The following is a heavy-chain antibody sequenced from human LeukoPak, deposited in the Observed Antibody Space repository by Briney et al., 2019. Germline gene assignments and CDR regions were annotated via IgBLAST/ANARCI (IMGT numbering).Heavy chain of an antibody. Sequence: SETLSLTCTVSGGSISSYYWSWLRRPPGKGLEGIGYIYYSGSTNYNPSLKSRVTISVDTSKNQFSLKLSSVTAADTAVYYCAAQIWFGELLFDYWGQGTLVTVSS. D-gene: IGHD3-10*01. CDR2: IYYSGST. CDR3: AAQIWFGELLFDY. CDR1: GGSISSYY. J-gene: IGHJ4*02. V-gene: IGHV4-59*01.